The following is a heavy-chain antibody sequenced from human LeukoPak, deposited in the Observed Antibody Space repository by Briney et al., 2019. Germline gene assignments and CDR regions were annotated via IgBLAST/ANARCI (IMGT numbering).Heavy chain of an antibody. Sequence: GGSLRLSCAASGFTFRNYWMHWVRQAPGKGLMWVSRINPDGSTTNYADSVKGRFTISRDNANNTLYLQMNSLRAEDTAVYYCTKDASDAFDIWGQGTMVTVSP. V-gene: IGHV3-74*01. J-gene: IGHJ3*02. CDR3: TKDASDAFDI. D-gene: IGHD3-16*01. CDR2: INPDGSTT. CDR1: GFTFRNYW.